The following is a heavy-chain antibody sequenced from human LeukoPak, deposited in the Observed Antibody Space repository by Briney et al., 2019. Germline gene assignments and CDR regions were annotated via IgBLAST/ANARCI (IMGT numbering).Heavy chain of an antibody. CDR1: GFTFSSYG. J-gene: IGHJ4*02. CDR2: ISYDGSNK. Sequence: GRSLRLSCAASGFTFSSYGMHWVRQAPGKGLEWAAVISYDGSNKYYADSVKGRFTISRDNSKNTLYLQMNSLRAEDTAVDYCAKDPTIVVVTGYFDYWGQGTLVTVSS. V-gene: IGHV3-30*18. D-gene: IGHD2-21*02. CDR3: AKDPTIVVVTGYFDY.